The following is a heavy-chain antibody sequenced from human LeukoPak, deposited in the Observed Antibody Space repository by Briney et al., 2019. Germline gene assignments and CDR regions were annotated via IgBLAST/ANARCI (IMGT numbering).Heavy chain of an antibody. D-gene: IGHD2-8*01. J-gene: IGHJ3*02. V-gene: IGHV3-66*01. Sequence: GGSLRLSCAASGFTVSSNYMSWVRQAPGKGLEWVSVIYSGGSTYYADSVKGRFTISRDNSKNTLYLQMNSLRAEDTAVYYCARAALYCTNGVCYSVPYAFDIWGQGTMVTVSS. CDR3: ARAALYCTNGVCYSVPYAFDI. CDR1: GFTVSSNY. CDR2: IYSGGST.